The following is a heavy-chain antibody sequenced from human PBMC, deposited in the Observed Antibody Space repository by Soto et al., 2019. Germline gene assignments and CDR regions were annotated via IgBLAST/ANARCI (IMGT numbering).Heavy chain of an antibody. CDR2: IDYRGST. V-gene: IGHV4-39*01. Sequence: QLQLQESAPGLVKPSETLSLTCTVSGGSISSSSYYWGWIRQPPAKGLEWIGRIDYRGSTYYNPFLTSRVTMSVVTSKNQFSLKLSSVTASDTAVYYCASQEQYYDILTGSHGEGDAFDIWGQGTMVTVSS. CDR1: GGSISSSSYY. J-gene: IGHJ3*02. CDR3: ASQEQYYDILTGSHGEGDAFDI. D-gene: IGHD3-9*01.